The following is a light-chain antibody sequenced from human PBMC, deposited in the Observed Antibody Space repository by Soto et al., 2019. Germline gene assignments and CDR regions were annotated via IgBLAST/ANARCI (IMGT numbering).Light chain of an antibody. V-gene: IGKV3-20*01. CDR2: GAS. CDR3: QQYGFSPIT. J-gene: IGKJ5*01. Sequence: DIVLTQSPAILSLSPGESATLSCRASQSVSSSYLAWYQQKPGQAPRLLIYGASSRATGIPDRFSGSGSGAEYTLTISRLEPEDFAVYSCQQYGFSPITFGQGTRLEIK. CDR1: QSVSSSY.